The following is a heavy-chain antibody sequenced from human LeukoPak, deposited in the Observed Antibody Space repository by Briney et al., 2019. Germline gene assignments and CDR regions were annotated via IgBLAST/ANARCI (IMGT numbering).Heavy chain of an antibody. CDR1: GFTFSSYS. CDR2: ISSSSSYI. Sequence: GGSLRLSCAASGFTFSSYSMNWVRQAPGKGLEWVSSISSSSSYIYYADSVKGRFTISRDNAKSSLYLQMNSLRGEDTAVYYCARALYGSGGYFFDFWGQGTLVTVSS. J-gene: IGHJ4*02. D-gene: IGHD3-10*01. CDR3: ARALYGSGGYFFDF. V-gene: IGHV3-21*01.